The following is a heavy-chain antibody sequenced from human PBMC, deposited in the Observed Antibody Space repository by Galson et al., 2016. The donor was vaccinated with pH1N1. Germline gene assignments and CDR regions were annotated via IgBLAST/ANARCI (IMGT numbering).Heavy chain of an antibody. V-gene: IGHV1-69*05. Sequence: SVKVSCKASGGPFSTYAFNCVRQAPGQGLEWVGGIIPSFGTTNFPQKFRDRLTITTDESTSTTYMELSSLSFDDTAIYYCARDGRRFYDNSAYYPSFLDYWGQGTLITVSS. CDR2: IIPSFGTT. CDR3: ARDGRRFYDNSAYYPSFLDY. J-gene: IGHJ4*02. D-gene: IGHD3-22*01. CDR1: GGPFSTYA.